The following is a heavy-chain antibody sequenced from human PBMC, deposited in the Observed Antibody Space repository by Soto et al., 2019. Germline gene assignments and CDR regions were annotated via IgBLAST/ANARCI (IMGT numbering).Heavy chain of an antibody. J-gene: IGHJ5*02. CDR1: GCTFSSYA. Sequence: GASVKVSCKASGCTFSSYAISCVRQAPGQGLEWMGGIIPIFGTANYAQKFQGRVTITADKSTSTAYMELSSLRSEDTAVYYCARVEVVAATDWFDPWGQGTLVTVSS. V-gene: IGHV1-69*06. CDR2: IIPIFGTA. D-gene: IGHD2-15*01. CDR3: ARVEVVAATDWFDP.